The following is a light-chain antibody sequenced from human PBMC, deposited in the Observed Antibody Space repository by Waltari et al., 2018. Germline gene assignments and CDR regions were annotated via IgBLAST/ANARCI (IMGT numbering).Light chain of an antibody. CDR1: QNINGF. Sequence: EIVLTQSPVTLSLSPGGRATLSCKASQNINGFLAWFQQRPGQSPRLLIYDGSTRATGIPSRFSGSGSGTDFTLTISNLEPEDSAIYYCLQRSKWPQTFGQGTKLEI. CDR3: LQRSKWPQT. CDR2: DGS. V-gene: IGKV3-11*01. J-gene: IGKJ2*01.